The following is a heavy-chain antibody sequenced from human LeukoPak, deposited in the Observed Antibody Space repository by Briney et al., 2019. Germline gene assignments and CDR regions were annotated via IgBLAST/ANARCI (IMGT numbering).Heavy chain of an antibody. J-gene: IGHJ4*02. CDR2: IYPADSDT. Sequence: GESLKISCKGSGYIFTSYWIAWVRQMPGKGLEWMGIIYPADSDTRYSPSFQGQVTISADKSISTAYLQWNSLKASDTAIYYCARLDAVAVAGTHFDCWGQGTLVTVSS. D-gene: IGHD6-19*01. CDR1: GYIFTSYW. V-gene: IGHV5-51*01. CDR3: ARLDAVAVAGTHFDC.